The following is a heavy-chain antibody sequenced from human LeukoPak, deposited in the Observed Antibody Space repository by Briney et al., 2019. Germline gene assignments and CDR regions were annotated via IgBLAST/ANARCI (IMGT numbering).Heavy chain of an antibody. CDR1: GFTFSSYA. CDR2: IRGSGGST. D-gene: IGHD2-15*01. V-gene: IGHV3-23*01. J-gene: IGHJ4*02. Sequence: GGSLRLSCAASGFTFSSYAMSWVRQAPGKGLEWVSGIRGSGGSTYHADSVKGRFTISRDNSKNTLYLQMNSLRAEDTAEYYCAREGYGEVGWGQGTLVTVSS. CDR3: AREGYGEVG.